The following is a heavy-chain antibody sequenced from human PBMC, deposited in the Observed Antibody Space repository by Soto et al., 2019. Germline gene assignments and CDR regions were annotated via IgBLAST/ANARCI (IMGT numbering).Heavy chain of an antibody. Sequence: VLLVESGGGVVQPGRSLSLSCAASGSIFRGYGMHWVRQAPGKGLEWVAVIRFDGSNINYADFVMGRFTISRDNSKNSLYLEMNSLRVEDTAVYYCARDGVGATAFWGYLDYWGQGTLVTVSS. CDR1: GSIFRGYG. D-gene: IGHD2-15*01. CDR3: ARDGVGATAFWGYLDY. J-gene: IGHJ4*02. V-gene: IGHV3-33*01. CDR2: IRFDGSNI.